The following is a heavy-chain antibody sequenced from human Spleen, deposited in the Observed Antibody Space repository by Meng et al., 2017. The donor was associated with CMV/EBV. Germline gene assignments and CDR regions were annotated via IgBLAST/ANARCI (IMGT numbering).Heavy chain of an antibody. CDR1: GFTVSTNY. J-gene: IGHJ3*02. D-gene: IGHD3-10*01. CDR2: IYSGAGT. CDR3: AITIVRGGGDAFDT. V-gene: IGHV3-66*02. Sequence: GESLKISCAASGFTVSTNYMSWVRQAPGKGLEWVSIIYSGAGTYYADSVKGRFTISRDNSKNSLYLQMNSLRADDTAVYYCAITIVRGGGDAFDTWGQGTMVTVSS.